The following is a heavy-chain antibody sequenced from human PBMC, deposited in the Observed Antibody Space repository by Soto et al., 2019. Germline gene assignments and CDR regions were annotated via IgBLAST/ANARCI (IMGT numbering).Heavy chain of an antibody. Sequence: GASVKVSCKASGYTFTSYAMHWVRQAPGQRLEWMAWIDAGNGNTKYSQKFQARVTITWDTSASTAYMELSSLRSEDTAFYYCAREYCTGGSCYSFFDYWGQGTLVTVSS. CDR1: GYTFTSYA. CDR2: IDAGNGNT. D-gene: IGHD2-15*01. J-gene: IGHJ4*02. V-gene: IGHV1-3*01. CDR3: AREYCTGGSCYSFFDY.